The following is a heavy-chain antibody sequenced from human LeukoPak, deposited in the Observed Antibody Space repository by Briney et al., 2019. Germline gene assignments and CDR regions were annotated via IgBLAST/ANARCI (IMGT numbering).Heavy chain of an antibody. CDR1: GFTFSSYS. Sequence: GGSLRLSCAPSGFTFSSYSMNWVRQAPGKGLEWVSSISSSSYIYYADSVKGRFTISRDNAKNSLYLQMNSLRAEDTAVYYCARGRRLDVFDIWGKGKMVTVSS. CDR2: ISSSSYI. V-gene: IGHV3-21*01. J-gene: IGHJ3*02. CDR3: ARGRRLDVFDI.